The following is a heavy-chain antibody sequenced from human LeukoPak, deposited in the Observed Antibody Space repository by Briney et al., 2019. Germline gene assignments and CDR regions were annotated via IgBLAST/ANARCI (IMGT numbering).Heavy chain of an antibody. CDR2: ISGSGGST. CDR3: AKLARSSWVFGYYFDY. V-gene: IGHV3-23*01. D-gene: IGHD6-6*01. CDR1: GFTFSSYA. J-gene: IGHJ4*02. Sequence: GGPLRLSCAASGFTFSSYAMSWVRQAPGKGLEWVSAISGSGGSTYYADSVKGRFTISRDNSKNTLYLQMNSLRAEDTAVYYCAKLARSSWVFGYYFDYWGQGTLVTVSS.